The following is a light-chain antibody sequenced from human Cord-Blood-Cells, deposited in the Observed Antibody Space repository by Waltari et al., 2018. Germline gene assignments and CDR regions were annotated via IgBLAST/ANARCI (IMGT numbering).Light chain of an antibody. J-gene: IGLJ3*02. CDR3: CSYAGSSTWV. CDR1: SSDVGSYKL. CDR2: ECS. V-gene: IGLV2-23*01. Sequence: QSALTQPASVSGSPGQSITISCPGTSSDVGSYKLVSWYQPPPGKAPTLMIYECSKRPSGVSNRFSGSKSGNTASLTSSGLQAEDEADYYCCSYAGSSTWVFGGGTKLTVL.